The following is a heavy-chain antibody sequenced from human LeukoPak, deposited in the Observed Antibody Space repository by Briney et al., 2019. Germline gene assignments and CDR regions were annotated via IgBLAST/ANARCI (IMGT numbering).Heavy chain of an antibody. CDR2: VYYTGTT. V-gene: IGHV4-34*01. D-gene: IGHD2-21*01. CDR3: ARMKSHLWYFDY. Sequence: PSETLSLTCAVYGGSFSGYYWGWIRQPPGKGLEWIGIVYYTGTTYSNPSLKSRVTISVDSSKNQFSLKLSSVTAADTAVYYCARMKSHLWYFDYWGQGSLVTVSS. CDR1: GGSFSGYY. J-gene: IGHJ4*02.